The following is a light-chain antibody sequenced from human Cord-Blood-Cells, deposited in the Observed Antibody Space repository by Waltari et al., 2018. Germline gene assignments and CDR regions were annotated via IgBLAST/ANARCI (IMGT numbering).Light chain of an antibody. CDR3: QQRSNWPYT. CDR2: DAS. J-gene: IGKJ2*01. V-gene: IGKV3-11*01. Sequence: EIVLTQSPATLSLSPGERATLACRPSQSVSSYLAWYQQKPGQAPRLPIYDASNRATGIPARFSGSGSGTDFTLTISSLEPEDFAVYYCQQRSNWPYTFGQGTKLEIK. CDR1: QSVSSY.